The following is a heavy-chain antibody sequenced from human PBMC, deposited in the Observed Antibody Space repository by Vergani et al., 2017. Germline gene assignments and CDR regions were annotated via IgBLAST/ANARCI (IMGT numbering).Heavy chain of an antibody. CDR2: ISWNSGAI. J-gene: IGHJ4*02. V-gene: IGHV3-9*03. CDR3: ARQRGYSSGYFDY. Sequence: EVQLVESGGGLVQPGRSLRLSCAASGFTFDDHAMHWVRQVPGKGLEWVSGISWNSGAIGYADSVKGRFSISRDNAKNSLYLQMNSLSADDMAFYYCARQRGYSSGYFDYWGQGILATVSS. D-gene: IGHD5-18*01. CDR1: GFTFDDHA.